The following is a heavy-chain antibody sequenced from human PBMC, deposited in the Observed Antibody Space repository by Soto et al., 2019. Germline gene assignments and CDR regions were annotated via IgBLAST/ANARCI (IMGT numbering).Heavy chain of an antibody. V-gene: IGHV4-59*01. J-gene: IGHJ4*02. CDR3: AGRSGGIFAS. CDR1: GGSISSYY. Sequence: SETLPLTCTVSGGSISSYYWSWIRQPPGKGLEWIGYIYYSGSTNYNPSLKSRVTISVDTSKNQFSLKLSSVTAADTAVYYCAGRSGGIFASRAQGTPVPVSS. CDR2: IYYSGST.